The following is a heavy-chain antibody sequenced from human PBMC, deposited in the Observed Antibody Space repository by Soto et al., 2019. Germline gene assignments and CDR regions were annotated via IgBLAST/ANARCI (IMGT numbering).Heavy chain of an antibody. V-gene: IGHV4-59*01. D-gene: IGHD2-2*01. CDR2: IYYSGST. J-gene: IGHJ4*02. CDR3: ARERYEGRIDY. Sequence: QVQLQESGPRLVKPSETLSLTCTVSGGSISSYYWSWIRQPPGKGLEWIGYIYYSGSTNYNSSLKSRLTISVDTSKNQFSLNLRFVTAADTAVYYCARERYEGRIDYWGQGTLVTVSS. CDR1: GGSISSYY.